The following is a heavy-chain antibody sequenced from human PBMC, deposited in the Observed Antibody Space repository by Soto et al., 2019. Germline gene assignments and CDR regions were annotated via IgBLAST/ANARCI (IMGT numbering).Heavy chain of an antibody. Sequence: QVQLVESGGGVVQPGRSLRLSCAASGFTFSSYAMHWVRQAPGKGLEWVAVISYDGSNKYYADSVKGRFTISRDNSKNTLYLQMNSLRAEDTAVYYCARDGVSSDKQLDYYYYGMDVWGQGTTVTVSS. V-gene: IGHV3-30-3*01. CDR2: ISYDGSNK. J-gene: IGHJ6*02. CDR3: ARDGVSSDKQLDYYYYGMDV. D-gene: IGHD6-6*01. CDR1: GFTFSSYA.